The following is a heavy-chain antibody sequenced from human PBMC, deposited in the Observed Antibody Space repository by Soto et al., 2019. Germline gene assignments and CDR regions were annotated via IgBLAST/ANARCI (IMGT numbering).Heavy chain of an antibody. D-gene: IGHD5-18*01. J-gene: IGHJ4*02. CDR3: TTDWGQLWLPFDY. CDR2: IKSKTDGGTT. V-gene: IGHV3-15*01. CDR1: GFTFSNAW. Sequence: KPGGSLRLSCAASGFTFSNAWMSWVRQAPGKGLEWVGRIKSKTDGGTTDYAAPVKGRFTISRDDSKNTLYLQMNSLKTEDTAVYYCTTDWGQLWLPFDYWGQGTLVTVSS.